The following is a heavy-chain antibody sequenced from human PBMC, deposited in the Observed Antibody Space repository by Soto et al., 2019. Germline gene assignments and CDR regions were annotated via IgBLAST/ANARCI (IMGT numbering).Heavy chain of an antibody. D-gene: IGHD4-17*01. J-gene: IGHJ6*02. V-gene: IGHV3-7*03. CDR3: ARDDYGGNSYYYNGMDV. Sequence: LRLSCAVSGFTFSGYWMSWVRQAPGKGLEWVANINPDGSEKYYVDSVKGRFTISRDNAKKSLYLQMNSVRAEDTAVYYCARDDYGGNSYYYNGMDVWGQGTTVTVSS. CDR2: INPDGSEK. CDR1: GFTFSGYW.